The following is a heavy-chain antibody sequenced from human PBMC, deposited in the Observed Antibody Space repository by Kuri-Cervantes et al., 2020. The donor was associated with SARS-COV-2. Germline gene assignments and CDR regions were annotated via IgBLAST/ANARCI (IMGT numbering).Heavy chain of an antibody. V-gene: IGHV4-39*07. Sequence: SETLSLTCTVSGDSITTSPYYWAWVRQPPGKVLEWIGSFYYGGSTYENPSLKSRVTISVDTSKNQFSLKLSSVTAADTAVYYCARVSGDSRFSYYMDVWGTGTTVTVSS. D-gene: IGHD7-27*01. CDR3: ARVSGDSRFSYYMDV. CDR1: GDSITTSPYY. J-gene: IGHJ6*03. CDR2: FYYGGST.